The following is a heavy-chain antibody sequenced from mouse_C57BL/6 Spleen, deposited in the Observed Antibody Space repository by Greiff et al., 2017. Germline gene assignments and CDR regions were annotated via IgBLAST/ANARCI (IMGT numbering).Heavy chain of an antibody. V-gene: IGHV1-64*01. CDR2: IHPNSGST. CDR3: AIVAKDYYAMDY. D-gene: IGHD1-1*01. J-gene: IGHJ4*01. Sequence: QVQLQQPGAELVKPGASVKLSCKAPGYTFTSYWMHWVKQRPGQGLEWIGMIHPNSGSTNYNEKFKSKATLTVAKSSSTAYLQLSSLTSEDAAVYYCAIVAKDYYAMDYWGQGTSVTVSS. CDR1: GYTFTSYW.